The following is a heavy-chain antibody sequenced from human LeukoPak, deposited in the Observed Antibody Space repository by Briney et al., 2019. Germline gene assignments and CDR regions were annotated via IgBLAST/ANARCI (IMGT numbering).Heavy chain of an antibody. CDR1: GYSMSSAYY. CDR2: IYHSETT. V-gene: IGHV4-38-2*02. D-gene: IGHD3-22*01. J-gene: IGHJ4*02. CDR3: ARDRDYYNDVMGSFPPLDS. Sequence: PSETLSLTCTVSGYSMSSAYYWGWLRQPPGKGLEWIGSIYHSETTYYNPYLKSRVTISVDTSKNQFSLRLRSVTAADTAVYYCARDRDYYNDVMGSFPPLDSWGQGALVTVSS.